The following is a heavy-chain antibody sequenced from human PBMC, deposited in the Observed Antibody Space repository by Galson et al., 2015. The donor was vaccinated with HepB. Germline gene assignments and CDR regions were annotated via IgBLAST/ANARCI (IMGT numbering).Heavy chain of an antibody. CDR3: ARAGAKYCRGGNCFFNWFDP. V-gene: IGHV3-74*01. Sequence: SLRLSCAASGFTFSSYWMHWVRQAPGKGLVWVSSTNGDGGATDYADSVKGRFTISRDNAKNPLYLHMNCLRAEDTAVYYCARAGAKYCRGGNCFFNWFDPWGQGTLVTVSS. J-gene: IGHJ5*02. CDR2: TNGDGGAT. D-gene: IGHD2-15*01. CDR1: GFTFSSYW.